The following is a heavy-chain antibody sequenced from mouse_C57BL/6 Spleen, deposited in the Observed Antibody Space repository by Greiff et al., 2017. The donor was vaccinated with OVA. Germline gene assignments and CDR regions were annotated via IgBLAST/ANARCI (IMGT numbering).Heavy chain of an antibody. CDR1: GYTFTSYW. Sequence: QVQLQQPGAELVRPGSSVKLSCKASGYTFTSYWMHWVKQRPIQGLEWIGNIDPSDSETHYNQKFKDKATLTVDKSSSTAYMQLSSLTSEDSAVYYCASWGVTAYFDYWGQGTTLTVSS. CDR3: ASWGVTAYFDY. J-gene: IGHJ2*01. CDR2: IDPSDSET. D-gene: IGHD2-2*01. V-gene: IGHV1-52*01.